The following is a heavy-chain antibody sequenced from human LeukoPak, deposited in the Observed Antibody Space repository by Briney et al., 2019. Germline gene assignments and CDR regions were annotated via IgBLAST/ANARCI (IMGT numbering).Heavy chain of an antibody. V-gene: IGHV4-4*07. CDR2: IYTSGST. J-gene: IGHJ3*02. CDR1: GGSISSYY. CDR3: ARHTYYDILTGSPGAFDI. D-gene: IGHD3-9*01. Sequence: SETLSLTCTVSGGSISSYYWSWIRQPAGKGLEWIGRIYTSGSTNYNPSLKSRVTMSVDTSKNQFSLKLSSVTAADTAVYYCARHTYYDILTGSPGAFDIWGQGTMVTVSS.